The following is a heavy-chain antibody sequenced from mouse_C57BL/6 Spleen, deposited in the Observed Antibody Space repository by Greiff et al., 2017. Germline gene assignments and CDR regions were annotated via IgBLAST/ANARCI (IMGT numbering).Heavy chain of an antibody. Sequence: EVMLVESGGGLVKPGGSLKLSCAASGFTFSSYAMSWVRQTPEKRLEWVATISDGGSYTYYPDNVKGRFTISRDNAKNNLYLQMSHLKSEDTAMYYCARGDNYYGSSHWYFDVWGTGTTVTVSS. CDR1: GFTFSSYA. CDR3: ARGDNYYGSSHWYFDV. V-gene: IGHV5-4*03. J-gene: IGHJ1*03. D-gene: IGHD1-1*01. CDR2: ISDGGSYT.